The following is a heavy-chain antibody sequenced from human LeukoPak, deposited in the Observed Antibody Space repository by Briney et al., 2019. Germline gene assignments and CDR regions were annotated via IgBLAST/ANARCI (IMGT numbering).Heavy chain of an antibody. J-gene: IGHJ4*02. V-gene: IGHV4-4*07. CDR3: ARYPYYYGSGLD. Sequence: SETLSLTCTVSGGSISSYYWSWIRQPAGKGLEWIGRIYTSESTNYNPSLKSRVTISVDTSKNQFSLKLSSVTAADTAVYYCARYPYYYGSGLDWGQGTLFTVSS. CDR1: GGSISSYY. D-gene: IGHD3-10*01. CDR2: IYTSEST.